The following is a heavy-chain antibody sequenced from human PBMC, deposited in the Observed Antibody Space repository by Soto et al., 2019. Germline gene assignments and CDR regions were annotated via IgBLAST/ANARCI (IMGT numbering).Heavy chain of an antibody. CDR2: ISYDGSNK. V-gene: IGHV3-30-3*01. D-gene: IGHD3-3*01. J-gene: IGHJ3*02. CDR1: GFTFSSYA. CDR3: ARKGDDFWSGYPMDDAFDI. Sequence: GESLKISCAASGFTFSSYAMHWVRQAPGKGLEWVAVISYDGSNKYYADSVKGRFTISRDNSKNTLYLQMNSLRAEDTAVYYCARKGDDFWSGYPMDDAFDIWGQGTMVTVSS.